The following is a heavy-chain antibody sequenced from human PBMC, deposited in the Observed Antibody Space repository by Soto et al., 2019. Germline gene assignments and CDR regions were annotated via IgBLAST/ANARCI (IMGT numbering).Heavy chain of an antibody. V-gene: IGHV1-24*01. CDR1: RDRLAELS. D-gene: IGHD1-26*01. CDR3: AASMWTSGSGTAY. J-gene: IGHJ4*02. Sequence: GVSVEACCKVPRDRLAELSRHSLRHVPGKGLEWMGGFDPEDGETIYAQKFQGRVTMTEDTSTDTAYMELSSLRSEDTVVYYCAASMWTSGSGTAYWGQGTLVTVSS. CDR2: FDPEDGET.